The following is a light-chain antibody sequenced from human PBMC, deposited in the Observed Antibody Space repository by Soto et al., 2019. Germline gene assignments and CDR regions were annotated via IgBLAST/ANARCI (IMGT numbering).Light chain of an antibody. CDR2: DVS. J-gene: IGLJ2*01. CDR3: SSYTSSSTPVV. V-gene: IGLV2-14*01. CDR1: SSDVGGYNY. Sequence: QSALTQPASVSVSPGQSITISCTGTSSDVGGYNYVSWYQQHPGKAPKLMIYDVSNRPPGVSNRFSGSKSGNTASLTISGLQAEDEADYYCSSYTSSSTPVVFGGGTKLTVL.